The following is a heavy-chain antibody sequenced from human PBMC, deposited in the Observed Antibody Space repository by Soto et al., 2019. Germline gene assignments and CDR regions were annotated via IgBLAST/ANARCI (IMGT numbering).Heavy chain of an antibody. CDR2: INPSGGST. D-gene: IGHD2-21*01. J-gene: IGHJ4*02. CDR1: GYTFTRDY. CDR3: ARETGCRGDCFTYYFDY. V-gene: IGHV1-46*03. Sequence: GAPVKGSCKASGYTFTRDYMDWVIQAHGQGLEWMGIINPSGGSTSYAQKFQGRVTMTRDTSTSTVYMELSSLRSEDTAVYYWARETGCRGDCFTYYFDYCGQGTLVTVSS.